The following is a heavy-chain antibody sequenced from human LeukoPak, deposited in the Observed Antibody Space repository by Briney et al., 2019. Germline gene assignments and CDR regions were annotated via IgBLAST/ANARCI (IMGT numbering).Heavy chain of an antibody. V-gene: IGHV4-34*01. CDR1: GFTFSSYA. J-gene: IGHJ4*02. Sequence: GSLRLSCAASGFTFSSYAMSWVRQAPGKGLEWIGEINHSGSTNYNPSLKSRVTMSVDTSKNQFSLKLSSVTAADTAVYYCARTEGWGQGTLVTVSS. CDR3: ARTEG. CDR2: INHSGST.